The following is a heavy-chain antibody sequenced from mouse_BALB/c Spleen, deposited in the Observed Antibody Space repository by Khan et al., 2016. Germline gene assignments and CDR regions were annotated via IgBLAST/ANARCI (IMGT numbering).Heavy chain of an antibody. CDR1: GFTFTDYY. J-gene: IGHJ1*01. Sequence: EVELVESGGGLVQPGGSLRLSCATSGFTFTDYYMSWVRQPPGKELEWLGFIRNKAKGYTTEYSASVKGRITRARNNSHSYHYLQANTLRAENSDTYYCARDFYDGYYWYFDVWGAGTPVTVSS. V-gene: IGHV7-3*02. CDR2: IRNKAKGYTT. CDR3: ARDFYDGYYWYFDV. D-gene: IGHD2-3*01.